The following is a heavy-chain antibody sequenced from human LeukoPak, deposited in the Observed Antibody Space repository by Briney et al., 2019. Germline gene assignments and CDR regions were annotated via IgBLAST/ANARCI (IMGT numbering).Heavy chain of an antibody. CDR1: GFTFNNSA. V-gene: IGHV3-23*01. J-gene: IGHJ4*01. CDR2: ISGSGGST. CDR3: TKCDSPVAGDFFDY. D-gene: IGHD6-19*01. Sequence: GGSLRLPCAASGFTFNNSAMSWVRQAPGKGLEWVSAISGSGGSTSYADSVKGRFTISRDNSKNTLYLQMDSLRAEDTAVYYCTKCDSPVAGDFFDYWGQGTLVTVSS.